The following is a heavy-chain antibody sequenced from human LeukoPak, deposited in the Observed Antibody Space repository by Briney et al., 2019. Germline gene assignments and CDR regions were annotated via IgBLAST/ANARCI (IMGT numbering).Heavy chain of an antibody. CDR2: INHSGST. Sequence: SETLSLTCTVSGGSISSGSYYWSWIRQPPGKGLEWIGEINHSGSTNYNPSLKSRVTISVDTSKNQFSLKLSSVTAADTAVYYCARGVVAATKFDYWGQGTLVTVSS. J-gene: IGHJ4*02. V-gene: IGHV4-39*07. CDR1: GGSISSGSYY. CDR3: ARGVVAATKFDY. D-gene: IGHD2-15*01.